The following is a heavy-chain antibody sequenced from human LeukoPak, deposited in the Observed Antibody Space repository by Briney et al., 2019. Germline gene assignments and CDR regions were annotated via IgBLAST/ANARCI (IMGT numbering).Heavy chain of an antibody. Sequence: GGSLRLSCAASGFTFSSYWMSWVRQAPGGGLEWVANIKEDGSEKYYVDFVKGRFTISRDNAKISLYLQMNSLRAEDTAVYYCASQFWWAAVAGTTLDYWGQGTLVTVSS. D-gene: IGHD6-19*01. V-gene: IGHV3-7*05. CDR2: IKEDGSEK. CDR1: GFTFSSYW. J-gene: IGHJ4*02. CDR3: ASQFWWAAVAGTTLDY.